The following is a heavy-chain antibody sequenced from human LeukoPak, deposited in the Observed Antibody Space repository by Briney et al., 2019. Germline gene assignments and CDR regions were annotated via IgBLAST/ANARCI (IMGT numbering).Heavy chain of an antibody. CDR3: AKSSITMVRGVFDY. V-gene: IGHV3-9*01. D-gene: IGHD3-10*01. Sequence: GGSLRLSCAASGFTFDDYAMHWVRQAPGKGLEWVSGISWNSGSISYADSVKGRFTISRDNAKNSLYLQMNSLRAEDTALYYCAKSSITMVRGVFDYWGQGTLVTVSS. CDR1: GFTFDDYA. CDR2: ISWNSGSI. J-gene: IGHJ4*02.